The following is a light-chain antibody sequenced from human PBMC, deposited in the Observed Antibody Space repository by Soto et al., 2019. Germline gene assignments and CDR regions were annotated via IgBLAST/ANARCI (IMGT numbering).Light chain of an antibody. CDR2: DAS. CDR1: QGINSA. Sequence: AIQLTQSPSSLSASVGDRVTITCRASQGINSALAWYQQKPVKAPKLLIYDASSLESGVPSRFTGSGSGTDFTLTISSLQPEDFATYYCHQFTSYPLTFGGGTKVEIK. V-gene: IGKV1-13*02. J-gene: IGKJ4*01. CDR3: HQFTSYPLT.